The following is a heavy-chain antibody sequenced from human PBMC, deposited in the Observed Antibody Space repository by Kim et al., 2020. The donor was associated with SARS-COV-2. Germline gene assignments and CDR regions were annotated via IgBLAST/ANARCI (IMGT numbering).Heavy chain of an antibody. D-gene: IGHD2-2*01. CDR1: GGSFSGYY. CDR2: INHSGST. Sequence: SETLSLTCAVYGGSFSGYYWSWIRQPPGKGLEWIGEINHSGSTNYNPSLKSRVTISVDTSKNQFSLKLSSVTAADTAVYYCASLGGRYCSSTSCYSVDGDFDYWGQGTLVTVSS. CDR3: ASLGGRYCSSTSCYSVDGDFDY. V-gene: IGHV4-34*01. J-gene: IGHJ4*02.